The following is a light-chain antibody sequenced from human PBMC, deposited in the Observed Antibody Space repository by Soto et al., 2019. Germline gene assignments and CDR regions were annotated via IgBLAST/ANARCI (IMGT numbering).Light chain of an antibody. V-gene: IGKV1-39*01. CDR2: AAS. CDR3: QQSYSTPRT. Sequence: GDRVTITCRASQSISSYLNWYQQKPGKAPKLRIYAASSLQSGVPSRCSGSGAGTDFTRTISSLQPEDFATYYCQQSYSTPRTFGQGTKVEIK. J-gene: IGKJ1*01. CDR1: QSISSY.